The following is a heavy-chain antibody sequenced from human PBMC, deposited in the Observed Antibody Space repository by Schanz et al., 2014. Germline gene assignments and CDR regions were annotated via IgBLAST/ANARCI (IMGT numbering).Heavy chain of an antibody. CDR1: GFTFSDYW. J-gene: IGHJ3*02. CDR2: ISSGGGST. V-gene: IGHV3-23*04. CDR3: ARKMKLGVYGGKGHDSLDI. Sequence: EVQLVESGGGLVQPGGSLRLSCTASGFTFSDYWMSWVRQAPGKGLEWVSSISSGGGSTYYADSVKGRFTISRDNSKNTLYLQMNTLRAEDTAVYYCARKMKLGVYGGKGHDSLDIWGQGTMVTVSS. D-gene: IGHD4-17*01.